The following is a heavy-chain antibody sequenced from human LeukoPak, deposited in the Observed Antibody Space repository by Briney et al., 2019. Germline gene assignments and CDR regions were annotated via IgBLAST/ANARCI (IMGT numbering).Heavy chain of an antibody. Sequence: PGRSLRLSCAASGFTVSSNYMSWVCQAPGKGLEWVSVISSGGSTYYADSVKGRFTISRDSSKNTLYLQMNSLRAEDTAVYYCSRDRMATKSFDYWGQGTLVIVSS. J-gene: IGHJ4*02. CDR3: SRDRMATKSFDY. V-gene: IGHV3-66*02. CDR1: GFTVSSNY. D-gene: IGHD5-24*01. CDR2: ISSGGST.